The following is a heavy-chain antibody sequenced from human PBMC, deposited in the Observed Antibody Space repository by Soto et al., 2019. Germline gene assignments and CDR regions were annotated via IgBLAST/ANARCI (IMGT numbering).Heavy chain of an antibody. V-gene: IGHV4-39*01. Sequence: QLQLQESGPGLVKPSETLSLTCTVSGGSISSSSYYWGWIRQPPGKGLEWIGSIYYSGSTYYNPSLKSRVTISVDTSMNQFSMKLSSVTAADTAVYYCARHGDGNYDILTGYYRGYFDYWGQGTLVTVSS. D-gene: IGHD3-9*01. CDR1: GGSISSSSYY. CDR2: IYYSGST. CDR3: ARHGDGNYDILTGYYRGYFDY. J-gene: IGHJ4*02.